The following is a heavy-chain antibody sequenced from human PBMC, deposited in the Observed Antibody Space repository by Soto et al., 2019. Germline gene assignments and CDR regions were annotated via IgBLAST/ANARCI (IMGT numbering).Heavy chain of an antibody. D-gene: IGHD1-26*01. V-gene: IGHV4-39*01. CDR1: GGSISSSSYY. CDR2: IYYSGST. J-gene: IGHJ6*02. CDR3: ATQYSGSYALDYYYYGMDV. Sequence: SETLSLTCTVSGGSISSSSYYWGWIRQPPGKGLEWIGSIYYSGSTYYNPSLKSRVTISVDTSKNQFSLKLSSVTAADTAVYYCATQYSGSYALDYYYYGMDVWGQGTTVTVSS.